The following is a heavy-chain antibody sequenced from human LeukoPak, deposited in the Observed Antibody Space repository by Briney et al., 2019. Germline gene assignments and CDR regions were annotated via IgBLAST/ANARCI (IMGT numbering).Heavy chain of an antibody. J-gene: IGHJ4*02. CDR3: AKGTSTMANRPADN. Sequence: PGGSLRPSCAASGFTFSSFGMSWVRQVPGKGLEWVSGISNSADRTYYADHVRGRFTISRDNSKNTVVLQMNSLTVEDSAVYYCAKGTSTMANRPADNWGQGTLVTVSS. CDR2: ISNSADRT. CDR1: GFTFSSFG. V-gene: IGHV3-23*01. D-gene: IGHD5/OR15-5a*01.